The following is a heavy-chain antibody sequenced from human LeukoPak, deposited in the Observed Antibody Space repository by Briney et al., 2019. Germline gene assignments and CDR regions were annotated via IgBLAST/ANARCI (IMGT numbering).Heavy chain of an antibody. J-gene: IGHJ1*01. D-gene: IGHD2-2*01. CDR2: IYYSGST. Sequence: SETLSLTCTVSSDSISSSYWSWIRQPPGKGLEWIGYIYYSGSTNYNPSLKSRVAISVDTSKNQFSLKLNSVTAADTAVYYCARGYCSSTICFQYFHHWGQGTLVTVSS. V-gene: IGHV4-59*01. CDR3: ARGYCSSTICFQYFHH. CDR1: SDSISSSY.